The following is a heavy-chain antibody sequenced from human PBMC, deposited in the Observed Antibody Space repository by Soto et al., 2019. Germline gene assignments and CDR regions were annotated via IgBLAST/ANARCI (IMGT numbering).Heavy chain of an antibody. CDR1: GGSISSYY. CDR3: ARDLWSAGAAAGTEV. V-gene: IGHV4-4*07. Sequence: QVQLQESGPGLVKPSETLSLTCTVSGGSISSYYWSWIRQPAGKGLEWIGRIYTSGSTNYNPSLKSRGTMSVDTSKNQFSLKLSSGTAADTAVYYCARDLWSAGAAAGTEVWGQGTLVTVSS. D-gene: IGHD6-13*01. J-gene: IGHJ4*02. CDR2: IYTSGST.